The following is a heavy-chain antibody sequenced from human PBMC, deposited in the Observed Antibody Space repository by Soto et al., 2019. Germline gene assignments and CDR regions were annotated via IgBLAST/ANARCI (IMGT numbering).Heavy chain of an antibody. CDR2: IVVGSGNT. J-gene: IGHJ4*02. V-gene: IGHV1-58*01. D-gene: IGHD2-15*01. CDR3: AVVAYCSGGSCYLGRFDY. Sequence: VKVSCKASGFTFTSSAVQWVRQARGQRLEWIGWIVVGSGNTNYAQKFQERVTITRDMSTSTAYMELSSLRSEDTAVYYCAVVAYCSGGSCYLGRFDYWGQGTLVTVSS. CDR1: GFTFTSSA.